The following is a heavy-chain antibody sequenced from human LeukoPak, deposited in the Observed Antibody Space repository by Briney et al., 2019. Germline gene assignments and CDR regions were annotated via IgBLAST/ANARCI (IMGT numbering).Heavy chain of an antibody. V-gene: IGHV3-30-3*01. Sequence: GRSLRLSCAASGFTFSSHAMHWVRQAPGKGLEWVAVVSYDGTNKYSVKGRFTISRDNSKNTLYLQMNSLRAEDTAVYYCAKDQRYYDFWSGYPEAFDIWGQGTMVTVSS. CDR3: AKDQRYYDFWSGYPEAFDI. CDR1: GFTFSSHA. CDR2: VSYDGTNK. J-gene: IGHJ3*02. D-gene: IGHD3-3*01.